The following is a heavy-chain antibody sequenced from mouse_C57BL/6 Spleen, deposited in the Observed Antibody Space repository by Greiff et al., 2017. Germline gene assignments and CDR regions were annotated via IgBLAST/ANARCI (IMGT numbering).Heavy chain of an antibody. Sequence: QVQLQQPGAELVKPGASVKLSCKASGYTFTSYWMHWVKQRPGQGLEWIGMIHPNSGSTNYNEKFKSKATLTVDKSSSTAYMQLSSLTSEDSAVYYCARPGGRGGYFDVWGTGTTVTVSS. J-gene: IGHJ1*03. CDR3: ARPGGRGGYFDV. CDR2: IHPNSGST. V-gene: IGHV1-64*01. CDR1: GYTFTSYW. D-gene: IGHD3-3*01.